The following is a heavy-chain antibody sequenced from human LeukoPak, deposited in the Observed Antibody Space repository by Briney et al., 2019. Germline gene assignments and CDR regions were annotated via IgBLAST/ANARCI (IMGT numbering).Heavy chain of an antibody. CDR3: ARDRIYYDFWSGSRFFQH. Sequence: SVKVSCKASGYTFTSYGISWVRQAPGQGLEWMGGIIPIFGTANYAQKFQGRVTITADESTSTAYMELSSLRFEDTAVYYCARDRIYYDFWSGSRFFQHWGQGTLVTVSS. CDR1: GYTFTSYG. CDR2: IIPIFGTA. D-gene: IGHD3-3*01. J-gene: IGHJ1*01. V-gene: IGHV1-69*13.